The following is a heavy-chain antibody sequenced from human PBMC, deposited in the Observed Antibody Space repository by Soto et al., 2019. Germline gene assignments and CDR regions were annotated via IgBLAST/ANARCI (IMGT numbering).Heavy chain of an antibody. J-gene: IGHJ6*02. D-gene: IGHD3-10*01. CDR1: GFTFSSHA. CDR2: ISGSGGST. V-gene: IGHV3-23*01. Sequence: PGGSLRLSCAASGFTFSSHAMSWVRQAQGKGLEWVSAISGSGGSTYYADSVKGRFTISRDNSKNTLYLQMNSLRAEDTAVYYCAKPGFNMAIRRMVYYYGMDVWGQGTTVTVSS. CDR3: AKPGFNMAIRRMVYYYGMDV.